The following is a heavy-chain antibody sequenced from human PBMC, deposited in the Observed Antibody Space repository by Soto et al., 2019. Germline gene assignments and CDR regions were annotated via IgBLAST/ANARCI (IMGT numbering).Heavy chain of an antibody. D-gene: IGHD1-1*01. V-gene: IGHV3-23*01. J-gene: IGHJ4*02. CDR2: ISGSGGSI. CDR1: GFTFSNCA. CDR3: VKEYTWNEHFDF. Sequence: PGGSLRLSCEASGFTFSNCAMSWVRQAPGKGLEWVSRISGSGGSIDYADSGKGRFTISRDNSKNTLYLQMNSMRAEDTAIYYCVKEYTWNEHFDFWGQGTPLTFSS.